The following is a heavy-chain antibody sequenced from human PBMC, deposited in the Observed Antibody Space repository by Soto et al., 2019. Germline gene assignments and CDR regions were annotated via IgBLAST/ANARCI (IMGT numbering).Heavy chain of an antibody. J-gene: IGHJ4*02. CDR2: IYYSGST. D-gene: IGHD2-15*01. V-gene: IGHV4-39*07. CDR3: ARGVAYCSGGSCYRYFDY. Sequence: SETLSLTCTVSGGSISSSSYYWGWIRQPPGKGLEWIGSIYYSGSTYYNPSLKSRVTISVDTSKNQFSLKLSSVTAADTAVYYCARGVAYCSGGSCYRYFDYWGQGTLVTVSS. CDR1: GGSISSSSYY.